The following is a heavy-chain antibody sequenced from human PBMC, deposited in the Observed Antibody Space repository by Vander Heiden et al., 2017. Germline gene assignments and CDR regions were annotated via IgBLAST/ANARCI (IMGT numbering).Heavy chain of an antibody. D-gene: IGHD1-1*01. J-gene: IGHJ4*02. V-gene: IGHV3-53*01. CDR2: IYDGGST. CDR3: ARDLGAFNFPPE. CDR1: SLTVSSNY. Sequence: EVQLVESGGGLMQPGGSLRLPCAAPSLTVSSNYRSWVRQAPGKGLEWVSIIYDGGSTYYAGSVKGRFTISRDNSKNTLYLQMNSLRAEDTAIYYCARDLGAFNFPPEWGQGTLVTVSS.